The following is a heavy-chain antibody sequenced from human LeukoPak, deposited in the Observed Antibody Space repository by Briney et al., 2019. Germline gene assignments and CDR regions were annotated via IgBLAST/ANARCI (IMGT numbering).Heavy chain of an antibody. D-gene: IGHD5-18*01. V-gene: IGHV4-39*01. CDR2: IYYSGST. CDR3: ASWDTAMATLDY. Sequence: SETLSLTCTVSGGSISSSSYYWGWIRQRPGKGLEWIGSIYYSGSTYYNPSLKSRVTISVDTSKNQFSLKLSSVTAADTAVYYCASWDTAMATLDYWGQGTLVTVSS. J-gene: IGHJ4*02. CDR1: GGSISSSSYY.